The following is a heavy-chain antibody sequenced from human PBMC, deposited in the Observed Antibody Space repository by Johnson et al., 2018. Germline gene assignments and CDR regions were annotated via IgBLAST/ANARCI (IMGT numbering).Heavy chain of an antibody. D-gene: IGHD3-3*01. CDR3: AKAALSDYDFWRGYSRGMDV. CDR1: RFTFDDYT. J-gene: IGHJ6*03. CDR2: ISWGGGST. Sequence: QLGQSGGVVVQPGGSRGLCCAASRFTFDDYTMHWVRQAPGKGLEWVSLISWGGGSTYYADAVKGRFTISRDNSKNSLYLQRNSLRTEDTALYYCAKAALSDYDFWRGYSRGMDVWGKGTTVTVSS. V-gene: IGHV3-43*01.